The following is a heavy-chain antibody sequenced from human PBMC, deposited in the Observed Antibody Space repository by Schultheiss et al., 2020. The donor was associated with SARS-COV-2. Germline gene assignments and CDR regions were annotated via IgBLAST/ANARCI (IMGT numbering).Heavy chain of an antibody. Sequence: SETLSLTCAVYGGSFSGYYWSWIRQPPGKGLEWIGYIYYSGSTYYNPSLKSRVTISVDTSKNQFSLKLSSVTAADTAVYYCARGRKFAYYFDSSGYYYFDYWGQGTLVTVSS. CDR3: ARGRKFAYYFDSSGYYYFDY. J-gene: IGHJ4*02. V-gene: IGHV4-34*01. D-gene: IGHD3-22*01. CDR2: IYYSGST. CDR1: GGSFSGYY.